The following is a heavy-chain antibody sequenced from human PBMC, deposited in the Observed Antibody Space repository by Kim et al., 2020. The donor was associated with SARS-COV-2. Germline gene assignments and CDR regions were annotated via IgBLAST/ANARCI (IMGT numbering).Heavy chain of an antibody. CDR3: ASDIAAAGTNAFDI. V-gene: IGHV1-69*01. Sequence: AKKFQGRVTITADESTSTAYMELSSLRSEDTAVYYCASDIAAAGTNAFDIWGQGTMVTVSS. D-gene: IGHD6-13*01. J-gene: IGHJ3*02.